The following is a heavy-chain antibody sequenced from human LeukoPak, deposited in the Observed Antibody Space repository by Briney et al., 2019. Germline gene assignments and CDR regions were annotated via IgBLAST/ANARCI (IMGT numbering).Heavy chain of an antibody. J-gene: IGHJ4*02. Sequence: PGGSLRLSCAASGFTFSSYSMNWVRQAPGKGLEWVSSISSSSSYIYYADSVKGRFTISRDNAKNSLYLQMNSLRADDTAVYYCARDQSIAVAGAIGYWGQGTLVTVSS. V-gene: IGHV3-21*01. CDR2: ISSSSSYI. CDR1: GFTFSSYS. CDR3: ARDQSIAVAGAIGY. D-gene: IGHD6-19*01.